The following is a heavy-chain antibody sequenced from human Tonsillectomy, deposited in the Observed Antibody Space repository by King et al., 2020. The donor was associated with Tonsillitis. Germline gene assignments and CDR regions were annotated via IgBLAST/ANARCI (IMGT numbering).Heavy chain of an antibody. D-gene: IGHD3-22*01. V-gene: IGHV3-30*18. J-gene: IGHJ1*01. CDR1: GFTFSSYG. CDR3: AKDLRLPTYYYDSSGYH. CDR2: ISYDGINK. Sequence: VQLVESGGGVVQPGRSLRLSCAASGFTFSSYGMHWVRQAPGKGLEWVAVISYDGINKYYADSVKGRFTISRDNSKNTLYLQMNSLRAEDTAVYYCAKDLRLPTYYYDSSGYHWGQGTLVTVSS.